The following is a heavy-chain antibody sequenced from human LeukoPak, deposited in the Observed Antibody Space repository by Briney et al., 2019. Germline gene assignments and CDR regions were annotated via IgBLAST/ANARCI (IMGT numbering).Heavy chain of an antibody. CDR3: ARGVVLMVYALHYFDY. Sequence: ASVKVSCKASGGTFSSYAISWVRQAPGQGLEWMGWISAYNGNTNYAQKLQGRVTITTDTSTSTAYMGLRSLRSDDTAVYYCARGVVLMVYALHYFDYWGQGTLVTVSS. D-gene: IGHD2-8*01. CDR2: ISAYNGNT. J-gene: IGHJ4*02. V-gene: IGHV1-18*01. CDR1: GGTFSSYA.